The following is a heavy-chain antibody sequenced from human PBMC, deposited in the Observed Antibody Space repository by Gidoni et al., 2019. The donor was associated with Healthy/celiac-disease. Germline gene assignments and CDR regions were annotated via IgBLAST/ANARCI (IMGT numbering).Heavy chain of an antibody. Sequence: EVQLLESAGGLVQPGGSLRLSCAASGFTFSSNYMSWVRQAPGKGLEWVSVIYSGGSTYYADSVKGRFTISRDNSKNTLYLQMNSLRAEDTAVYYCARAGPVTTVTNWYFDLWGRGTLVTVSS. D-gene: IGHD4-4*01. V-gene: IGHV3-66*01. J-gene: IGHJ2*01. CDR3: ARAGPVTTVTNWYFDL. CDR2: IYSGGST. CDR1: GFTFSSNY.